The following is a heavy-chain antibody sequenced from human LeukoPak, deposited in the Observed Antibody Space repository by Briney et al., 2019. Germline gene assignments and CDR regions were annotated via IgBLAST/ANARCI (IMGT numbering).Heavy chain of an antibody. CDR1: SGSISSGRYY. V-gene: IGHV4-61*02. J-gene: IGHJ6*02. Sequence: SETLSLTCTVSSGSISSGRYYWSWIRQPAGKGLEWIGRTDISGSTYYNPSLKSRVTISVDTSKNQFSLKLNSVTAADTAVYYCARGEPEPDYGDYYYYYYGMDVWGQGTTVTVSS. CDR3: ARGEPEPDYGDYYYYYYGMDV. D-gene: IGHD4-17*01. CDR2: TDISGST.